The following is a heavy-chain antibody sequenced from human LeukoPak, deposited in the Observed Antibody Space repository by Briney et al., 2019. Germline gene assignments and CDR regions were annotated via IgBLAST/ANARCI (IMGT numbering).Heavy chain of an antibody. CDR2: INHNGNVN. CDR1: GFTFGSYW. D-gene: IGHD3-16*01. J-gene: IGHJ6*02. Sequence: AGGSLRLSCAAPGFTFGSYWMNWARQAPGKGLEWVASINHNGNVNYYVDSVKGRFTISRDNAKNSLYLQMSNLRAEDTAVYFCARGGGLDVWGQGATVTVSS. CDR3: ARGGGLDV. V-gene: IGHV3-7*03.